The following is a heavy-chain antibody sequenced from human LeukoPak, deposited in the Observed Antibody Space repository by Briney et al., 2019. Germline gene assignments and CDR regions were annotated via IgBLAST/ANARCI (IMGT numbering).Heavy chain of an antibody. CDR2: IYYGGST. CDR1: GGSISISSYY. CDR3: ARDGPIVASIRPSFDY. D-gene: IGHD5-12*01. Sequence: SETLSLTCTVSGGSISISSYYWGWIRQPPGKGLEWIGNIYYGGSTYYNPSLKSRVTISVDTSKNQFSLKLRSVTAADTAVYYCARDGPIVASIRPSFDYWGQGTQVAVSS. V-gene: IGHV4-39*07. J-gene: IGHJ4*02.